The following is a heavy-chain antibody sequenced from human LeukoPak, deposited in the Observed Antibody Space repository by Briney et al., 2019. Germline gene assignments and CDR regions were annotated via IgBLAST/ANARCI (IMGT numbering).Heavy chain of an antibody. V-gene: IGHV3-11*04. Sequence: GGSLRLSCAASGFTFSDYYMSWIRQAPGKGLEWVSYISSSGSTIYYADSVKGRFTISRDNAKNSLYLQMNSLRAEDTAVYYCAKDSLWFGELSDYFDYWGQGTLVTVSS. J-gene: IGHJ4*02. CDR3: AKDSLWFGELSDYFDY. CDR1: GFTFSDYY. D-gene: IGHD3-10*01. CDR2: ISSSGSTI.